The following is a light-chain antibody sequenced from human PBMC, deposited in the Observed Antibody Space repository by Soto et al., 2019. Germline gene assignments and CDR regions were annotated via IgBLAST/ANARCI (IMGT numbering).Light chain of an antibody. J-gene: IGKJ1*01. Sequence: EIVLTQSPDTLSFSPWERSTLSCRASHSVSSTYLAWYQQNPGQAPRLLIYAASTRATGVPDRFSGSGSGTDFTLTISRLEPEDFAVYYCQQYGSSPKTFGQGTKVDIK. V-gene: IGKV3-20*01. CDR2: AAS. CDR3: QQYGSSPKT. CDR1: HSVSSTY.